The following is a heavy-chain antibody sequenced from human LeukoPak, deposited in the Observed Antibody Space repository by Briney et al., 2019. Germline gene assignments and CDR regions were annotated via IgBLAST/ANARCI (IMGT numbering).Heavy chain of an antibody. V-gene: IGHV3-30*02. CDR3: ASRGQTEGSAFDI. D-gene: IGHD1-1*01. CDR2: IRYDGSNK. Sequence: GGSLRLSCAASGFTFSSYGMHWVRQAPGRGLEWVAFIRYDGSNKYYADSVKGRFTISRDNSKNSLYLQMNSLRTEDTALYYCASRGQTEGSAFDIWGQGTMVTVSS. J-gene: IGHJ3*02. CDR1: GFTFSSYG.